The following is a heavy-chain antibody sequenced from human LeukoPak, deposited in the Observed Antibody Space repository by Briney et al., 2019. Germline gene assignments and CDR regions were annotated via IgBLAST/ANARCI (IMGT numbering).Heavy chain of an antibody. J-gene: IGHJ4*02. Sequence: PGGSLRLSCAASGFTFSDYYMSWIRQAPGKGLGGGSFISSSGSPIYYAESVKGRFTISRDNAKNSLYLQMNSLRAEDAAVYYCARGTFALIEVVDYWGQGTVVTVSS. CDR2: ISSSGSPI. CDR1: GFTFSDYY. D-gene: IGHD2-8*01. CDR3: ARGTFALIEVVDY. V-gene: IGHV3-11*04.